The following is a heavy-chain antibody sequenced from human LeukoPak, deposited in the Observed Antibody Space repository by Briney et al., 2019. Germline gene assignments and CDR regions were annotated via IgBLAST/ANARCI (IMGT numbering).Heavy chain of an antibody. D-gene: IGHD2-21*02. V-gene: IGHV3-15*01. CDR2: IKSKTDGGTT. Sequence: GGSLRLSCAASGFTFSNAWMSWVRQAPGKGLEWVGRIKSKTDGGTTDYAAPVKGRFTISRDDSKNTLYLQMNSLKTEDTAVYYCTTDCGGDCSSPDYWGQGTLVTVSS. J-gene: IGHJ4*02. CDR1: GFTFSNAW. CDR3: TTDCGGDCSSPDY.